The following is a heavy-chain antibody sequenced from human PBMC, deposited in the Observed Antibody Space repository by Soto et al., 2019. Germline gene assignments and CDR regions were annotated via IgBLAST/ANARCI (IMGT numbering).Heavy chain of an antibody. V-gene: IGHV5-51*01. CDR2: IFPGDSDT. Sequence: GESLKISCSGSGYNFITCWIGWVRQMPGKGLEWMGIIFPGDSDTRYSPSFQGQVTISADKSITTAYLQWSSLKASDTAMYYCARLQYASGWYIDHWGQGTVGTVSS. CDR3: ARLQYASGWYIDH. CDR1: GYNFITCW. D-gene: IGHD6-19*01. J-gene: IGHJ4*02.